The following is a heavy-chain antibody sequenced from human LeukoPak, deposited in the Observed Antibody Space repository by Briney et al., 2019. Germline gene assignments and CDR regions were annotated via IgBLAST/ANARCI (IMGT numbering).Heavy chain of an antibody. CDR3: ARLEMYNYDSSGYYLGGYFDY. CDR2: ISAYSGDT. V-gene: IGHV1-18*01. Sequence: ASVTVSCTTSGYNFNNYGISWVRQAPGQGLEWMGWISAYSGDTNYAQKLQGRVTMTTDTSTSTAYMELRSLRSDDTAVYYCARLEMYNYDSSGYYLGGYFDYWGQGTLVTVSS. CDR1: GYNFNNYG. J-gene: IGHJ4*02. D-gene: IGHD3-22*01.